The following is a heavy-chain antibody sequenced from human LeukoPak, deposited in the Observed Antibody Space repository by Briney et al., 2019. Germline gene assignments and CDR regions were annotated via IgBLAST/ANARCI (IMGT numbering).Heavy chain of an antibody. Sequence: PGGSLRLSCAASGFTFSSYGMHWVRQAPGKGLEWVAVIWYDGSNKYYADSVKGRFTISRDNSKNTLYLQMNSLRAEDTAVYYCAKDASRSTSLYYYYGMDVWGQGTTVTVSS. CDR1: GFTFSSYG. CDR2: IWYDGSNK. V-gene: IGHV3-30*02. J-gene: IGHJ6*02. D-gene: IGHD2-2*01. CDR3: AKDASRSTSLYYYYGMDV.